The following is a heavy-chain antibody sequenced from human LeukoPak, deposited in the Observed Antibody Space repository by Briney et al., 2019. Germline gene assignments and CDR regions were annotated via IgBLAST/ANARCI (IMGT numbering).Heavy chain of an antibody. V-gene: IGHV1-69*13. CDR1: GGTFSSYA. CDR3: ARDLRYCSSTSCRRFDP. J-gene: IGHJ5*02. CDR2: IIPIFGTA. Sequence: ASVKVSCTASGGTFSSYAISWVRQAPGQGLEWMGGIIPIFGTANYAQKFQGRVTITADESTSTAYMELSSLRSEDTAVYYCARDLRYCSSTSCRRFDPWGQGTLVTVSS. D-gene: IGHD2-2*01.